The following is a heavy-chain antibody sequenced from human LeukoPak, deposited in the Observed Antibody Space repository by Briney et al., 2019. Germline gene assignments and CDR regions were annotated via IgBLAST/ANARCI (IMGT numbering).Heavy chain of an antibody. CDR1: GGSFSGYY. CDR3: ARGRGAAAGY. CDR2: INHSGST. V-gene: IGHV4-34*01. Sequence: SETLSFTCAVYGGSFSGYYWSWIRQPPGKGLEWIGEINHSGSTNYNPSLKSRVTISVDTSKNQFSLKLSSVTAADTAVYYCARGRGAAAGYWGQGTLVTVSS. D-gene: IGHD6-13*01. J-gene: IGHJ4*02.